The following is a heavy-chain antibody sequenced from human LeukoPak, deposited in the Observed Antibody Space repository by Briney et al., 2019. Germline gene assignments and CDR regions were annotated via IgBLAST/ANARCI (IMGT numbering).Heavy chain of an antibody. CDR1: GGSISSGNYY. CDR2: LHTSGST. D-gene: IGHD1-26*01. Sequence: SETLSLTCTVSGGSISSGNYYWSWVRQPAGKGLQWIGRLHTSGSTNYNPSLGSRVTISVDTPENQFSLKLRSMTAADTAVYYCARDRVGIVGDTNACDIWGQGTMVTVSS. J-gene: IGHJ3*02. CDR3: ARDRVGIVGDTNACDI. V-gene: IGHV4-61*02.